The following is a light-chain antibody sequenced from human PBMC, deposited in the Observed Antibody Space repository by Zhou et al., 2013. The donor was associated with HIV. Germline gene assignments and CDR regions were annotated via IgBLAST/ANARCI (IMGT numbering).Light chain of an antibody. CDR1: QGIGTY. CDR3: QKYNSGGLT. Sequence: IVITQSPPSLSASTGDTVTITCRASQGIGTYLAWYQQKPGKAPKLLIYSASTLQSGVPSRFSGSGSGTDFTLTISSLQPEDVATYYCQKYNSGGLTFGGGTKVEIK. J-gene: IGKJ4*01. CDR2: SAS. V-gene: IGKV1-27*01.